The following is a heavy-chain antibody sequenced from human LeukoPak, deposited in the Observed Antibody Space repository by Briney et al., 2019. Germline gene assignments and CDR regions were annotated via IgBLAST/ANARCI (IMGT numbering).Heavy chain of an antibody. J-gene: IGHJ4*02. Sequence: SETLSLTCAVYGGSFSGYYWSWIRQPPRKGLEWIGEINHSGSTNYNPSLKSRVTISVDTSKNQFSLKLSSVTAADTAVYYCARSVGRYYDYWGQGTLVTVSS. D-gene: IGHD2-15*01. CDR2: INHSGST. V-gene: IGHV4-34*01. CDR1: GGSFSGYY. CDR3: ARSVGRYYDY.